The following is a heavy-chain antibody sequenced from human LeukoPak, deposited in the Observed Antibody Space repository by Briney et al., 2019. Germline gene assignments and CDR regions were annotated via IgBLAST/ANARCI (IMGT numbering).Heavy chain of an antibody. J-gene: IGHJ4*02. CDR1: GFTFSSYW. CDR2: IKQDGNEK. Sequence: GGSLRLSCAASGFTFSSYWMSWVRQAPGKVREWVANIKQDGNEKYYVDSVKGRFTISRDNAKNSLYLQMNSLRADDTAVYYRARIVVAGFDYWGQGTLVTVSS. CDR3: ARIVVAGFDY. D-gene: IGHD6-19*01. V-gene: IGHV3-7*04.